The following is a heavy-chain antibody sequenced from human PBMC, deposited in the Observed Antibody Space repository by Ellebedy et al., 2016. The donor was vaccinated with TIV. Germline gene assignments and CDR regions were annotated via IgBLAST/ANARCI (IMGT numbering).Heavy chain of an antibody. CDR3: ARGGGCFGDSCYYADF. V-gene: IGHV3-21*01. CDR2: ISSNSGNK. Sequence: GESLKISCAASGFTFSSYNMNWVRQAPGKGLEWVSSISSNSGNKYCADSVEGRFTISRDNARNSLYLQMNSLRAEDTAVYYCARGGGCFGDSCYYADFWGQGTLVTVSS. J-gene: IGHJ4*02. CDR1: GFTFSSYN. D-gene: IGHD2-21*01.